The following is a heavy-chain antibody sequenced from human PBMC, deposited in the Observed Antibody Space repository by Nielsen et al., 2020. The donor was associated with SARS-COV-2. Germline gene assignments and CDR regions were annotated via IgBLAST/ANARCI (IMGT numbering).Heavy chain of an antibody. D-gene: IGHD2-2*01. J-gene: IGHJ4*02. CDR1: GYTFTSYG. V-gene: IGHV1-18*01. Sequence: ASVKVSCKASGYTFTSYGISWVRQAPGQGLEWMGWISAYNGNTNYAQKLQGRVTMTTDTSTSTAYMELRSLRSDDTAVYYCARGHIVVVPAASVDYWGQGTLVTVSS. CDR2: ISAYNGNT. CDR3: ARGHIVVVPAASVDY.